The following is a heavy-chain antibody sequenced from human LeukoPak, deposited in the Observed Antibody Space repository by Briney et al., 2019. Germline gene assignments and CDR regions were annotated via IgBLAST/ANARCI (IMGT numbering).Heavy chain of an antibody. V-gene: IGHV4-61*01. J-gene: IGHJ3*02. D-gene: IGHD5-24*01. CDR1: GGSVSSGSYY. CDR2: IYYSGST. Sequence: SETLSLTCTVSGGSVSSGSYYWSWIRQPPGKGLEWIGYIYYSGSTNYNPSLKSRVTISVDTSKNQFSLRLSSVTAADTAVYYCASSSRDGYTKVGAFDIWGQGTMVTASS. CDR3: ASSSRDGYTKVGAFDI.